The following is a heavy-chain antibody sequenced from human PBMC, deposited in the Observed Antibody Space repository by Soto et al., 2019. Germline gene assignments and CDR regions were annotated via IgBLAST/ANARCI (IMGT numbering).Heavy chain of an antibody. J-gene: IGHJ3*02. V-gene: IGHV1-18*01. CDR1: GYTFTSYG. CDR3: ASLKQLLESIDAFDI. Sequence: ASVKVSCKASGYTFTSYGISWVRQAPGQGLEWMGWISAYNGNTNYAQKLQGRVTMTTDTSTSTAYMELRSLRSDDTAVYYCASLKQLLESIDAFDICGKGTMGTVSS. CDR2: ISAYNGNT. D-gene: IGHD3-3*01.